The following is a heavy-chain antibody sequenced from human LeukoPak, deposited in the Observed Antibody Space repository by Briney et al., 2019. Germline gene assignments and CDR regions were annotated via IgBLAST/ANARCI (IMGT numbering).Heavy chain of an antibody. D-gene: IGHD3-16*01. J-gene: IGHJ4*02. Sequence: GRSLRLSCAASGFTFSSYGMHWVRQAPGKGLEWVAVISFAGSNTYSADSVRGRFTISRDNSKNTVYLQMNSLKTEDTAVYYCARAQGSSAYYCDHWGQGALVTASS. V-gene: IGHV3-30*03. CDR1: GFTFSSYG. CDR2: ISFAGSNT. CDR3: ARAQGSSAYYCDH.